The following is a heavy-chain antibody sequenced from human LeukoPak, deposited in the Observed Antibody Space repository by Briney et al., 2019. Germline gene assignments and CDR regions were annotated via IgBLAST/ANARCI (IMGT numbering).Heavy chain of an antibody. V-gene: IGHV1-69*01. J-gene: IGHJ1*01. CDR3: ARARDSGAGARVYFQH. CDR2: IIPIFGTA. Sequence: SVNVSCKASGGTFSSYAISWVRQAPGQGLEWMGGIIPIFGTANYAQKFQGRVTITADESTSTAYMELSSLRSEDTAVYYCARARDSGAGARVYFQHWGQGTLVTVSS. CDR1: GGTFSSYA. D-gene: IGHD5-12*01.